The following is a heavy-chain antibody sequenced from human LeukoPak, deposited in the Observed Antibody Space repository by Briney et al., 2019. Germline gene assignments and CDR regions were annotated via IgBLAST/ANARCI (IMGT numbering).Heavy chain of an antibody. CDR3: ARDGWQWLPGGYYYYGMDV. Sequence: ASVKVSCKASGYTFTSYGISWVRQAPGQGLEWMGWISAYNGNTNYAQKLPGRFNMTTDTSTSTAYMELRSLRSDDTAVYYCARDGWQWLPGGYYYYGMDVWGQGTTVTVSS. J-gene: IGHJ6*02. V-gene: IGHV1-18*01. CDR2: ISAYNGNT. CDR1: GYTFTSYG. D-gene: IGHD6-19*01.